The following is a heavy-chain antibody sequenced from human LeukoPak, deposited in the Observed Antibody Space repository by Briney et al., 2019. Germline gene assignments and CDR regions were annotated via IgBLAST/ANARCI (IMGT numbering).Heavy chain of an antibody. V-gene: IGHV1-46*01. J-gene: IGHJ6*03. CDR2: INPGDGAT. CDR3: AIEQRGGLSRNLEGLFASYYTYYYMDV. D-gene: IGHD3-3*01. CDR1: GYTFTMYY. Sequence: GASVKVSCKASGYTFTMYYIHWVRQAPGQGLEWMGMINPGDGATTYTQRFQGRVTMARDMSTTTVYMDLRSLRSEDTAVYFCAIEQRGGLSRNLEGLFASYYTYYYMDVWGRGTMVTVSS.